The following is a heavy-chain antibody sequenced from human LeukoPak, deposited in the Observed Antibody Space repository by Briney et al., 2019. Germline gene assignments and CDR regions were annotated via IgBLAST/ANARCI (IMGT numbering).Heavy chain of an antibody. Sequence: GESLKISCKGSGYSFTSYWIGWVRQMPGKGLEWMGIIYPGDSDTRYSPSFQGQVTISADKSISTAYLQWSSLKASDTAMYYCANRGYSSLANDAFDIWGQRTMVTVSS. CDR2: IYPGDSDT. CDR3: ANRGYSSLANDAFDI. J-gene: IGHJ3*02. D-gene: IGHD6-13*01. CDR1: GYSFTSYW. V-gene: IGHV5-51*01.